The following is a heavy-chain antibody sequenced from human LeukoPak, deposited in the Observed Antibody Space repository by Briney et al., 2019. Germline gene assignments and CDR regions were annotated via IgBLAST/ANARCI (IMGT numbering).Heavy chain of an antibody. V-gene: IGHV4-39*01. CDR3: ASLDTLYGSGSNDY. CDR2: IYYTGST. Sequence: SETLSLTCTVPGGSISSSRFYSGWIRQPPGKGLEWIGTIYYTGSTYYSPSLKSRLTISVDTSKNQFSLKLTSVTAADTALHFCASLDTLYGSGSNDYWGQGTLVTVSS. J-gene: IGHJ4*02. D-gene: IGHD3-10*01. CDR1: GGSISSSRFY.